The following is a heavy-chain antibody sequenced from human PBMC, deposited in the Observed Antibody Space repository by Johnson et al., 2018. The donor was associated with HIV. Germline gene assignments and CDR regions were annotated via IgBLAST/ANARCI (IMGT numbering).Heavy chain of an antibody. D-gene: IGHD6-19*01. CDR3: ARDSSGWYNVFDI. Sequence: VQLVESGGGLVQPGGSLRLSCAASGFTVSSNYMSWVRQAPGKGLEWVSVIYSGGSTYYADSVKGRFTISRDNSNNTLYLQMNSLRAEDTAVYYCARDSSGWYNVFDIWGQGTKVTVSS. CDR1: GFTVSSNY. CDR2: IYSGGST. V-gene: IGHV3-66*02. J-gene: IGHJ3*02.